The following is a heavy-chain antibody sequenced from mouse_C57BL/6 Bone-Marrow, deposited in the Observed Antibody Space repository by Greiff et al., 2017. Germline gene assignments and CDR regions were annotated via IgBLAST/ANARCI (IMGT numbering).Heavy chain of an antibody. Sequence: VQLQQSGAELVKPGASVKLSCKASGYTFTSYWMHWVKQRPGRGLEWIGRIDPNSGGTKYNEQFKSKATLTVDKPSSTAYMQLSSLTSEDSAVYYCARLIYGSSPYAMDYWGQGTSVTVSS. V-gene: IGHV1-72*01. D-gene: IGHD1-1*01. CDR3: ARLIYGSSPYAMDY. CDR2: IDPNSGGT. CDR1: GYTFTSYW. J-gene: IGHJ4*01.